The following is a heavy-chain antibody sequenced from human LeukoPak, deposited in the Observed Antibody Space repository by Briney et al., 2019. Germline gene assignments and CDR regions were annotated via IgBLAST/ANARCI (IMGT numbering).Heavy chain of an antibody. D-gene: IGHD6-19*01. J-gene: IGHJ4*02. V-gene: IGHV4-39*01. Sequence: SETLSLTCTVSGGSISSSSYYWGWIRQPPGKGLEWIGSIYYSGSTYYNPSLKSRVTISVDTSKNQFSLKLSSVTAADTAVYYCARHAHSSGSYYFDYWGQGTLVTVSS. CDR3: ARHAHSSGSYYFDY. CDR1: GGSISSSSYY. CDR2: IYYSGST.